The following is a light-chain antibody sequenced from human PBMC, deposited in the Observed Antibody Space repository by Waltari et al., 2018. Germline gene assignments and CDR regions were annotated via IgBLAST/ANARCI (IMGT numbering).Light chain of an antibody. CDR2: LTP. CDR1: ISNIGTHY. V-gene: IGLV1-47*01. J-gene: IGLJ2*01. Sequence: QSVLTQPPSASGTPGQSVTISCSGSISNIGTHYVYWYQQLPGTAPKLLIDLTPPGPSGVPARFCASKSGTSASLAISGLRFEDEADYYCATQDEGPTVVFGGGTKLTVL. CDR3: ATQDEGPTVV.